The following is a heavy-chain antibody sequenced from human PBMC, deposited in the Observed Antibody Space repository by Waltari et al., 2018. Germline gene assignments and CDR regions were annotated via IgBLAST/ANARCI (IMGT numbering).Heavy chain of an antibody. CDR2: IYHSGST. J-gene: IGHJ4*02. Sequence: QVQLQESGPGLVKPSETLSLTCAVSGYSISSGYYWGWIRQPPGKGLEWIGSIYHSGSTYYNPSRKSRVTRSVDTAKNQFSLKLSSVTAADTAVYYCARDFAVGGWDYWGQGTRVTVSS. V-gene: IGHV4-38-2*02. D-gene: IGHD6-19*01. CDR1: GYSISSGYY. CDR3: ARDFAVGGWDY.